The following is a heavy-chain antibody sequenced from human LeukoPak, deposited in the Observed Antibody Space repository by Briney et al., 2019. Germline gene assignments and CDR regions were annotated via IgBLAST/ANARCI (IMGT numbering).Heavy chain of an antibody. CDR3: AKDMGPTVAGTFMNAFDI. CDR1: GFTFDDYA. D-gene: IGHD6-19*01. V-gene: IGHV3-9*03. J-gene: IGHJ3*02. Sequence: AGGSLRLSRAASGFTFDDYAMHWVRQAPGKGLEWVSGISWSSGSIGYVDSVKGRFTISRDNAKNTLYLQMNSLRAEDMALYYCAKDMGPTVAGTFMNAFDIWGQGTMVTVSS. CDR2: ISWSSGSI.